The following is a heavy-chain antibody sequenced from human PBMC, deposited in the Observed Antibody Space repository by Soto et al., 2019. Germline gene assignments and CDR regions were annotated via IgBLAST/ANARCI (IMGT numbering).Heavy chain of an antibody. V-gene: IGHV3-23*01. CDR1: PITVYNFAA. D-gene: IGHD2-2*01. CDR2: ISGRGDHR. J-gene: IGHJ6*02. Sequence: EMQLLESGGGLGQPGGSLRLSCVASPITVYNFAAMSWVRQTPERGVEWVSTISGRGDHRYYADSVKGRFTISRDNSKNSLYLQMDGLRVDDTAVYYCAKDRALENQTPYGIDVWGQGTTVTV. CDR3: AKDRALENQTPYGIDV.